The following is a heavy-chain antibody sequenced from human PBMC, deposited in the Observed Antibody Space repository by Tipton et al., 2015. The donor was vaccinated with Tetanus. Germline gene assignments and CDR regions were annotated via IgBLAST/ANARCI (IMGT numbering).Heavy chain of an antibody. CDR3: ARDSTYLFDY. D-gene: IGHD2-2*01. Sequence: GSLRLSCADTGFTSKSHYMHWVRQAPGKGLVWISRINPDGRRTNYADSVKGRFTISRDNAKNSLYLQMNSLRAEDTAVYYCARDSTYLFDYWGQGTLVTVSS. J-gene: IGHJ4*02. CDR1: GFTSKSHY. V-gene: IGHV3-74*01. CDR2: INPDGRRT.